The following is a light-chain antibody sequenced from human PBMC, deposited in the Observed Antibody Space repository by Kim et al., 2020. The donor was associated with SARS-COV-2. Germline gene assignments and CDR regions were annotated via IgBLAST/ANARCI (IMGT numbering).Light chain of an antibody. CDR3: QQYGSYPIT. J-gene: IGKJ4*01. CDR1: QTVSSNY. CDR2: DAS. Sequence: SPGERATLSCRASQTVSSNYLAWYQQKPGQAPRLLIYDASNRATGIPDRFSGSGSGTDFTLTISRLEPEDFAVYYCQQYGSYPITFGGGTKVDIK. V-gene: IGKV3-20*01.